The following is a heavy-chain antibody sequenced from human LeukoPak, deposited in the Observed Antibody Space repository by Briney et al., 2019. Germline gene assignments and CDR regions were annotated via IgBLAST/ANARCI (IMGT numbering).Heavy chain of an antibody. CDR3: ARSDSSGYLDY. Sequence: ASVKVSCKASGYTFTGYAMHWVRQAPGQRLEWMGWINAGNGNTKYSQKFQGRVTITRDTSASTAYMELSSLRSEDTAVFYCARSDSSGYLDYWGQGTLVTVSS. D-gene: IGHD3-22*01. CDR2: INAGNGNT. V-gene: IGHV1-3*01. CDR1: GYTFTGYA. J-gene: IGHJ4*02.